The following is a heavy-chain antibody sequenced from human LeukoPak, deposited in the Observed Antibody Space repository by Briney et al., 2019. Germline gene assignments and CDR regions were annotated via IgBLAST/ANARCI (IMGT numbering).Heavy chain of an antibody. CDR3: ARLRIGQYYFDY. V-gene: IGHV3-66*02. D-gene: IGHD2-15*01. Sequence: GGSLRLSCAASGFTVSSNYMSWVRQAPGKGLECVSVIYSGGSTYYADSVKGRFTISRDNSKNTLYLQMNSLRAEDTAVYYCARLRIGQYYFDYWGQGTLVTVSS. CDR1: GFTVSSNY. CDR2: IYSGGST. J-gene: IGHJ4*02.